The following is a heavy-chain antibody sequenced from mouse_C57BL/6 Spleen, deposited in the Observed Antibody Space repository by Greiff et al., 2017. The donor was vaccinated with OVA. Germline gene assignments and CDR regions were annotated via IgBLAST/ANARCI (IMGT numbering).Heavy chain of an antibody. D-gene: IGHD1-1*01. CDR1: GYTFTSYW. CDR3: ARLITTGSSRDYYAMDY. J-gene: IGHJ4*01. V-gene: IGHV1-55*01. Sequence: QVQLQQPGAELVKPGASVKMSCKASGYTFTSYWITWVKQRPGQGLEWIGDIYPGSGSTNYNEKFKSKATLTVDTSSSTAYMQLSSLTSEDSAVYYCARLITTGSSRDYYAMDYWGQGTSVTVSS. CDR2: IYPGSGST.